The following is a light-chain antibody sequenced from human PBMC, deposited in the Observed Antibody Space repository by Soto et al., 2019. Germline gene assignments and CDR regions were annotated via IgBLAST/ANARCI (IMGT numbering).Light chain of an antibody. V-gene: IGKV3-11*01. CDR2: DAS. J-gene: IGKJ1*01. CDR1: QNIYSY. Sequence: EIVLTQSPATLSLSPGERATLSCRASQNIYSYLAWYQQKPDQAPRLLIHDASNRATGIPARFSGSGSGTDFTPTISSLEPEDFAVYYCQQRSHWPTVGQGTKVAFK. CDR3: QQRSHWPT.